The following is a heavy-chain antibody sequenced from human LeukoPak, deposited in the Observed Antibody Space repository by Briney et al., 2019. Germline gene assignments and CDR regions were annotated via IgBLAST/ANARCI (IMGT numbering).Heavy chain of an antibody. D-gene: IGHD3-22*01. CDR2: IIPIFGTA. J-gene: IGHJ5*02. Sequence: GSSVKVSCKAPGGTFSSYAISWVRQAPGQGLEWMGGIIPIFGTANYAQKFQGRVTITTDESTSTAYMELSSLRSEDTAVYYCARSSGYYYLNWFDPWGQGTLVTVSS. V-gene: IGHV1-69*05. CDR1: GGTFSSYA. CDR3: ARSSGYYYLNWFDP.